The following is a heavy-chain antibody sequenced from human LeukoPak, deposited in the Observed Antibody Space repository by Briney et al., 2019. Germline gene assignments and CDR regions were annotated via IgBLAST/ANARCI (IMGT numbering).Heavy chain of an antibody. D-gene: IGHD6-19*01. CDR2: INHSGST. CDR1: GGSFSGYY. V-gene: IGHV4-34*01. CDR3: ARGRSSGWYRQRPFDY. J-gene: IGHJ4*02. Sequence: SETLSLTCAVYGGSFSGYYWSWIRQPPGKGLEWIGEINHSGSTNYNPSLKSRVTISVDTSKNQFSLKLSSVTVADTAVYYCARGRSSGWYRQRPFDYWGQGTLVTVSS.